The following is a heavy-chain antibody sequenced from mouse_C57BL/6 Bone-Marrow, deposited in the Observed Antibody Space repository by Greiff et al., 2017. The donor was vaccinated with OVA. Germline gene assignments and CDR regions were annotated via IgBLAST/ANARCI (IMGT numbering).Heavy chain of an antibody. D-gene: IGHD1-1*01. V-gene: IGHV3-6*01. Sequence: DVKLVESGPGLVKPSQSLSLTCSVTGYSITSGYYWNWIRQFPGNKLEWMGYISYDGSNNYNPSLKNRISITRDTSKNQFFLKLNSVTTEDTATYYCAREGVYGSSYVYYAMDYWGQGTSVTVSS. J-gene: IGHJ4*01. CDR1: GYSITSGYY. CDR2: ISYDGSN. CDR3: AREGVYGSSYVYYAMDY.